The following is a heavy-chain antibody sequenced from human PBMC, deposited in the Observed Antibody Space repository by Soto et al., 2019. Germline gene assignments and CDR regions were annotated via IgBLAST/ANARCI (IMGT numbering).Heavy chain of an antibody. Sequence: PGGSLRLSCAASGFTFSSYGMHWVRQAPGKGLEWVAVIWYDGSNKYYADSVKGRFTISRDNSKNTLYLQMNSLRAEDTAVYYCARDWRTTGTTGGMDVWGQGTTVTVSS. D-gene: IGHD1-1*01. CDR2: IWYDGSNK. V-gene: IGHV3-33*01. CDR1: GFTFSSYG. J-gene: IGHJ6*02. CDR3: ARDWRTTGTTGGMDV.